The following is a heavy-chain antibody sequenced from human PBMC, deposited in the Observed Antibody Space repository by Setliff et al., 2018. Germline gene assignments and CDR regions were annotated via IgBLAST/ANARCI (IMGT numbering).Heavy chain of an antibody. CDR2: IHTSGST. J-gene: IGHJ6*02. V-gene: IGHV4-61*02. CDR3: ARGGDIVVVPAAPPYYYGMDV. D-gene: IGHD2-2*01. Sequence: SETLSLTCSVSGASISSGAYYWTWIRQPAGKGLEWMGRIHTSGSTYYNPSLKSRVTISVDTSKNQFSLKLSSVTAADTAVYYCARGGDIVVVPAAPPYYYGMDVWGQGTTVTVSS. CDR1: GASISSGAYY.